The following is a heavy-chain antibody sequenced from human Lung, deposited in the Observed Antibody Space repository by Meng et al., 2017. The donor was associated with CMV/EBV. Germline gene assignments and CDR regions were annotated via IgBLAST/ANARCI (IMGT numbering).Heavy chain of an antibody. D-gene: IGHD1-1*01. V-gene: IGHV3-15*01. CDR1: GFTFSNAW. CDR3: IWNDLGDY. Sequence: VLLVRAGGGLVKPGGSLRLACAGSGFTFSNAWMSWVRQAPGKGLEWVGRIKSKTDGETTDYTAPVKGRFTISRDDSKNTLYLQMNSLKTEDTAVYYCIWNDLGDYWGQGTLVTVSS. J-gene: IGHJ4*02. CDR2: IKSKTDGETT.